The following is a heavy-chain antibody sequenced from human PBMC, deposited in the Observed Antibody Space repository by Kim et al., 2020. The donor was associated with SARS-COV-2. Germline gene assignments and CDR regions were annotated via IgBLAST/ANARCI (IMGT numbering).Heavy chain of an antibody. D-gene: IGHD1-26*01. Sequence: GGSLRLSCTTSGFTFGDYAVGWVRQAPGKGLEWVGLIRSKIYGGTMEDAASVRGRFSVSRDDSKSIAYLQMNSLKAEDTAVYYCGRGTTVAGAKYYFDYWGQGTLVTVSS. J-gene: IGHJ4*02. CDR3: GRGTTVAGAKYYFDY. V-gene: IGHV3-49*04. CDR2: IRSKIYGGTM. CDR1: GFTFGDYA.